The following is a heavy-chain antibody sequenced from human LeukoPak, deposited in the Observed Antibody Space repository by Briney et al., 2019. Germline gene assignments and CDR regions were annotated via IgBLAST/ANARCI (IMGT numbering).Heavy chain of an antibody. J-gene: IGHJ4*02. Sequence: GESLKISCKASGYSFASYWIGWVRQMSGKGLEWMAIIHPNDASTIYSPSFQGQVTISADKSISTAYLQWSTLKASDTAMYYCARRDDSSGYYQLWGQGTLVTVSS. CDR3: ARRDDSSGYYQL. CDR1: GYSFASYW. D-gene: IGHD3-22*01. CDR2: IHPNDAST. V-gene: IGHV5-51*01.